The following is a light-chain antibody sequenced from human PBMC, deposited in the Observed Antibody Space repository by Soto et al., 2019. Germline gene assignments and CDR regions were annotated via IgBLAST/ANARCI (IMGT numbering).Light chain of an antibody. CDR2: GTS. Sequence: EIVMTQSPDTLSVSPGERATLSCRASQNVGRNVAWYQQRPGQAPRLLIHGTSTRAADIPARFSGSVSGTEFTHSINSLQPEDFVIYYCQQYNNWPPMSTFVQGTKLEVK. J-gene: IGKJ2*01. V-gene: IGKV3-15*01. CDR3: QQYNNWPPMST. CDR1: QNVGRN.